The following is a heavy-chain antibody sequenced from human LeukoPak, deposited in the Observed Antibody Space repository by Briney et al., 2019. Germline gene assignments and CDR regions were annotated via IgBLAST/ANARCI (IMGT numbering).Heavy chain of an antibody. CDR1: GYTFTSNW. V-gene: IGHV5-51*01. Sequence: GESLKISCKGSGYTFTSNWIGWVRQMPGKGLEWMGIIYPGDSDATYSPSFQGQVTISADKSISTAYLQWSSLKASDTAMYFCARQESELTTPANRYFDTRGQGTLVTVSS. J-gene: IGHJ4*02. CDR3: ARQESELTTPANRYFDT. CDR2: IYPGDSDA. D-gene: IGHD1-1*01.